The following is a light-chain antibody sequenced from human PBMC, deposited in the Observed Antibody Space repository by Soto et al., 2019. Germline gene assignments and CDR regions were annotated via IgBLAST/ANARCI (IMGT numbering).Light chain of an antibody. CDR1: QSISNY. CDR3: QQSYNIPLT. CDR2: SAS. Sequence: DIQRTQSASALSASVGDRVTITCRASQSISNYLNWFQQRPGKAPKLLIYSASSLQSGVPSRFSGSGSGTDFTLTISSLQPEDFATYYCQQSYNIPLTFAGGTKVDIK. V-gene: IGKV1-39*01. J-gene: IGKJ4*01.